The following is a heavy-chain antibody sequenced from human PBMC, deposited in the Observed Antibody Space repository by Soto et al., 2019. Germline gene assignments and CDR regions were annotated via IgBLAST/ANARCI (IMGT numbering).Heavy chain of an antibody. CDR1: GFTFGDYA. V-gene: IGHV3-49*03. Sequence: GGSLRLSCTASGFTFGDYAMNWFRQAPGKGLEWVGFIRSKAYGGTTEYAASVKGRFTISRDDSKSIAYLQMNSLKTEDTAVYYCTRPRYSGSYFDWYFDFWGRGTLVTVSS. CDR3: TRPRYSGSYFDWYFDF. CDR2: IRSKAYGGTT. D-gene: IGHD1-26*01. J-gene: IGHJ2*01.